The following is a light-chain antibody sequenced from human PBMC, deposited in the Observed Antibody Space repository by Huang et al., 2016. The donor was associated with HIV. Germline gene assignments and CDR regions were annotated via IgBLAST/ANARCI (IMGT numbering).Light chain of an antibody. CDR1: QSVLYSSNSKNF. J-gene: IGKJ1*01. V-gene: IGKV4-1*01. CDR3: QQYYSIPQT. CDR2: WAS. Sequence: DIVMTQSPDSLAVSLGERATIKCRSSQSVLYSSNSKNFSAWVQQKQGQAPRLLIYWASSRESGVPDRFSGSGSGTDFTLTISSLEAEDAAVYYCQQYYSIPQTFGQGTKVEIK.